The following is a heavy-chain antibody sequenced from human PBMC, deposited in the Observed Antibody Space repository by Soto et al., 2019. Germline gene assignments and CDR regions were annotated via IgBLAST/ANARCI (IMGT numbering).Heavy chain of an antibody. CDR2: SKGKIDGETI. CDR3: VTDPGPGLVN. J-gene: IGHJ4*02. Sequence: EVQVMESGGGLVKPGGSLRLSCVVSGIGFTNAWVSWVRQAPGKGLAWVGRSKGKIDGETIDYAAPVKGRFTLSRDDSKNTLYLQMNSLETGDTGVYHCVTDPGPGLVNWGQGILVTVSS. CDR1: GIGFTNAW. V-gene: IGHV3-15*01.